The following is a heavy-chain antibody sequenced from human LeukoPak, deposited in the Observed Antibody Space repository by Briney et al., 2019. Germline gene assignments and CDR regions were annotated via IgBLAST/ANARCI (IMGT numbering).Heavy chain of an antibody. CDR1: GFTFSNYG. V-gene: IGHV3-66*01. J-gene: IGHJ3*02. D-gene: IGHD2-2*01. CDR2: IYSGGST. Sequence: GGSLRLSCAASGFTFSNYGMSWVRQAPGKGLEWVSVIYSGGSTYYADSVKGRFTISRDNSKNTLYLQMNSLRAEDTAVYYCARDYASYAFDIWGQGTMVTVSS. CDR3: ARDYASYAFDI.